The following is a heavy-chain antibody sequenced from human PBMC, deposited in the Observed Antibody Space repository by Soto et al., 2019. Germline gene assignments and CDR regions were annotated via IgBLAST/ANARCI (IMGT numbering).Heavy chain of an antibody. CDR2: ISGSGGST. CDR1: GFTFSSYA. J-gene: IGHJ5*02. Sequence: PGGSLILSCAASGFTFSSYAMSWVRQAPGKGLEWVSAISGSGGSTYYADSVKGRFTISRDNSKNTLYLQMNSLRAVDTAVYYCAKDTVAGQNWFDPWGQGTLVTVSS. D-gene: IGHD6-19*01. CDR3: AKDTVAGQNWFDP. V-gene: IGHV3-23*01.